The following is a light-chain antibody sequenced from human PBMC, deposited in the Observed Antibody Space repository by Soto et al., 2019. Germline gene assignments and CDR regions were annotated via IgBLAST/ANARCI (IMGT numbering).Light chain of an antibody. V-gene: IGLV2-14*01. J-gene: IGLJ1*01. Sequence: QSVLTQPASVSGPPGQSITVSCTGTSSDVGGYNYVSWYQQHAGKAPKLMIYDVSNRPSGVSNRFSGSKSGNTASLTISELQAEDEADYYCSSYTSSSTLEVFGTGTKVTVL. CDR2: DVS. CDR3: SSYTSSSTLEV. CDR1: SSDVGGYNY.